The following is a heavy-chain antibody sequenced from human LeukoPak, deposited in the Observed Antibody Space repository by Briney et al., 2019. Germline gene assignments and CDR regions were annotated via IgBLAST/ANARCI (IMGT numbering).Heavy chain of an antibody. J-gene: IGHJ4*02. CDR3: ARVGVAATQGPGQFDY. D-gene: IGHD2-15*01. CDR2: INHSGST. CDR1: GGSFSGYY. V-gene: IGHV4-34*01. Sequence: SETLSLTCAVYGGSFSGYYWSWIRQPPGKGLEWIGEINHSGSTNYNPSLKSRVTISVDTSKNQFSLKLSSVTAADTAVYYCARVGVAATQGPGQFDYWGQGTLVTVSS.